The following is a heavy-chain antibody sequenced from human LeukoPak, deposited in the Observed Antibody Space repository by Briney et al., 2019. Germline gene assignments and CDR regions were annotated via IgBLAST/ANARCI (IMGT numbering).Heavy chain of an antibody. D-gene: IGHD3-10*01. J-gene: IGHJ3*01. V-gene: IGHV3-48*01. CDR3: AKEVTYGGAAFDV. CDR1: GFSFSSYN. CDR2: ISSTRPTI. Sequence: GGSLRLSCAASGFSFSSYNMNWVRQAPGKGLEWISYISSTRPTIYYADSVKGRFTISRADAKSSLYLQMNSLRVEATAVYYCAKEVTYGGAAFDVWGQGKTVTVSS.